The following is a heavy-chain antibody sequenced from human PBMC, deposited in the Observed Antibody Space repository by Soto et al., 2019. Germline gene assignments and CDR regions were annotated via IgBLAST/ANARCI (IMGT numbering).Heavy chain of an antibody. D-gene: IGHD3-3*01. J-gene: IGHJ5*02. V-gene: IGHV1-69*13. CDR3: ARSPYYDFWSGYGAGWFDP. CDR1: GGTFSSYA. Sequence: SVKVSCKASGGTFSSYAISWVRQAPGQGLEWMGGIIPIFGTANYAQKFQGRVTITADESTSTAYMELSSLRSEDTAVYYCARSPYYDFWSGYGAGWFDPWGQGTLVTVSS. CDR2: IIPIFGTA.